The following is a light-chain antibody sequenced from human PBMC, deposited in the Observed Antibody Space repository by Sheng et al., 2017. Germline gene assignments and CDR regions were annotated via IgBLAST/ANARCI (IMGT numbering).Light chain of an antibody. CDR3: QQRSNWPLT. CDR1: QSVLYSSNNKNY. V-gene: IGKV4-1*01. J-gene: IGKJ4*01. CDR2: WAS. Sequence: DIGMTQSPEYLAVSLGERATINCKSSQSVLYSSNNKNYLTWYQQKPGQPPKVLIYWASTREAGVPDRFSGSGSGTDFTLTISSLEPEDFAVYYCQQRSNWPLTFGGGTKVEIK.